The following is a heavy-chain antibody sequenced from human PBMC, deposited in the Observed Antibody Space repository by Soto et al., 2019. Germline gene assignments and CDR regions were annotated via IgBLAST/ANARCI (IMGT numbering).Heavy chain of an antibody. CDR3: AKDQAGGVTGEQAAIYY. Sequence: GGSLRLSCAASGFTFSSYGMHWVRQAPGKGLEWVAVISYDGSNKYYADSVKGRFTISRDNSKNTLYLQMNSLRAEDTAVYYCAKDQAGGVTGEQAAIYYWGQGTLVTVSS. CDR2: ISYDGSNK. D-gene: IGHD3-3*01. CDR1: GFTFSSYG. J-gene: IGHJ4*02. V-gene: IGHV3-30*18.